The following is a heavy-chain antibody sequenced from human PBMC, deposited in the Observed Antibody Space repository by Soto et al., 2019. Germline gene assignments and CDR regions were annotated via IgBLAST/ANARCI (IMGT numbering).Heavy chain of an antibody. J-gene: IGHJ4*02. CDR1: GFTFSTYW. D-gene: IGHD5-18*01. CDR2: INSDGSST. Sequence: GSLRLSCAASGFTFSTYWMHWVRQAPGKGLVWVSRINSDGSSTSYADSVKGRFTISRDNAKNTLYLQMNSLRAEDTAVYYCTRVGYSSGYGFWGQGTLVTVSS. V-gene: IGHV3-74*01. CDR3: TRVGYSSGYGF.